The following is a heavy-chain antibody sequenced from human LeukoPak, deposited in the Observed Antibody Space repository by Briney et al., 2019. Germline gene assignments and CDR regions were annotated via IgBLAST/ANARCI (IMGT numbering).Heavy chain of an antibody. J-gene: IGHJ4*02. V-gene: IGHV3-30*04. CDR1: GFTFSSYA. D-gene: IGHD6-13*01. CDR2: ISYDGSNK. Sequence: GGSLRLSCAASGFTFSSYAMHWVRQAPGKGLEWVAVISYDGSNKYYADSVKGRFTISRDNSKNTVYVQMNSLRAEDTAVYYCARDRVEQPYYFDYWGQGTLVTVSS. CDR3: ARDRVEQPYYFDY.